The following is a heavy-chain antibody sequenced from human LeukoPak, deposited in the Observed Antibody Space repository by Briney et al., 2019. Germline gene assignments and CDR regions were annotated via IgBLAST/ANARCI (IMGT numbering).Heavy chain of an antibody. CDR3: ARAAYCSSTSCAHDY. Sequence: SETLSLTCAVYGGSFSGYYWSWIRKPPGKGLEWIGEINHSASTNYNPSSKSRVTISVDPSKCQFSLKLTSVPAADTAVYYCARAAYCSSTSCAHDYWGQGTLVTVSS. J-gene: IGHJ4*02. D-gene: IGHD2-2*01. CDR2: INHSAST. V-gene: IGHV4-34*01. CDR1: GGSFSGYY.